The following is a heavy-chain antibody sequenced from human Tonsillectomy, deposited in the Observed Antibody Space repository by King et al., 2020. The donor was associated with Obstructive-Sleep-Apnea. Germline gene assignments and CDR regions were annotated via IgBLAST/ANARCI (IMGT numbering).Heavy chain of an antibody. V-gene: IGHV3-30*04. CDR1: GLTFSSFA. CDR3: ARGVVVTGIRAFDI. J-gene: IGHJ3*02. CDR2: ISYDASHK. D-gene: IGHD2-21*02. Sequence: VQLVESGGGVVQPGRSLRLSCAASGLTFSSFAMHWVRQAPGKGLEWVAVISYDASHKFYADSVKGRFTISRDNSKNTLFLQMNGLRAEDPAIYYCARGVVVTGIRAFDIWGQGTLVTVSS.